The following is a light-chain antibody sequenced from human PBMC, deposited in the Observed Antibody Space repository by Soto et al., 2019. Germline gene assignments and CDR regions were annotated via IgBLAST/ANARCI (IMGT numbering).Light chain of an antibody. Sequence: QSALTQPASVSGSPGQSITISCTGTSSDVGGYNYVSWYQQHPGKAPKLMIYDVSNRPSGVSNRFSGSKSGNTASLTISGLQAEDEADYYCSSYTGSSGVFGTGTKVTV. CDR2: DVS. CDR1: SSDVGGYNY. CDR3: SSYTGSSGV. V-gene: IGLV2-14*01. J-gene: IGLJ1*01.